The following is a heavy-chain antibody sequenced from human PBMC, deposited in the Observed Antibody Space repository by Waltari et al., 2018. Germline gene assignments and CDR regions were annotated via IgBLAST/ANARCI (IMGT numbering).Heavy chain of an antibody. Sequence: QVQLVQSGAEVKKPGASVKVSCKASGYTFTSYYMHWVRQAPGQGLEWMGIITPSGGSTSYAQKFQGRGTMTRDTSTSTVYMELSSLRSEDTAVYYCATEEGYCSGGSCPLDWGQGTLVTVSS. J-gene: IGHJ4*02. D-gene: IGHD2-15*01. CDR1: GYTFTSYY. V-gene: IGHV1-46*01. CDR3: ATEEGYCSGGSCPLD. CDR2: ITPSGGST.